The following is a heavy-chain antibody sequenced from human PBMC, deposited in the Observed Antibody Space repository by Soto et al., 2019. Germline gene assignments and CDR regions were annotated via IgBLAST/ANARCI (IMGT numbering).Heavy chain of an antibody. CDR2: TYYRSKWYN. CDR1: GDSVSSNSAA. D-gene: IGHD6-19*01. V-gene: IGHV6-1*01. Sequence: SQTLSLTCVISGDSVSSNSAAWNWIRQSPSRGLEWLGRTYYRSKWYNDYAVSVKSRITINPDTSKNQFSLQLNSVTPEDTAVYYCARGWTAVASYYYYGMDVWGQGTTVTVSS. CDR3: ARGWTAVASYYYYGMDV. J-gene: IGHJ6*02.